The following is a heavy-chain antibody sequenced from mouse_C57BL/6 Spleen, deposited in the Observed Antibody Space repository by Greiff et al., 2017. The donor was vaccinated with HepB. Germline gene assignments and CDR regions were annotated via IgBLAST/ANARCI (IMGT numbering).Heavy chain of an antibody. D-gene: IGHD1-1*01. CDR3: ARRAVVAPYYFDY. CDR1: GYTFTSYW. J-gene: IGHJ2*01. V-gene: IGHV1-55*01. CDR2: IYPGSGST. Sequence: QVQLKQPGAELVKPGASVKMSCKASGYTFTSYWITWVKQRPGQGLEWIGDIYPGSGSTNYNEKFKGKATLTVDTSSSTAYMQLSSLTSEDSAVYYCARRAVVAPYYFDYWGQGTTLTVSS.